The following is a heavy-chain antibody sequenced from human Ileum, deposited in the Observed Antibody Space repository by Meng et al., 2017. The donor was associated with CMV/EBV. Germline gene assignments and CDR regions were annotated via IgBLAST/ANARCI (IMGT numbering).Heavy chain of an antibody. D-gene: IGHD2-2*01. CDR1: GFTFGDYA. CDR2: ISVSGGVA. J-gene: IGHJ4*01. CDR3: AKDSFCSTNSCYFLDH. Sequence: GESLKISCVASGFTFGDYAMTWVRQAPGKGLEWVSTISVSGGVANYADSVKGRFTVSRDNSKSTLSLQMNSLRAEDTAVYYCAKDSFCSTNSCYFLDHWGRGTLVTVSS. V-gene: IGHV3-23*01.